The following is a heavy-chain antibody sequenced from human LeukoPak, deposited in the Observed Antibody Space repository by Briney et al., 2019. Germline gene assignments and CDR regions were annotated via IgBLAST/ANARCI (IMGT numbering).Heavy chain of an antibody. CDR3: ARGRLAAAGVFDP. CDR1: GGTFSSYA. J-gene: IGHJ5*02. Sequence: ASVKVSCKASGGTFSSYAISWVRQAPGQGLEWMGGIIPIFGTANYAQKFQGRVTITADESTSTAYMELSSLRSEDTAVYYCARGRLAAAGVFDPWGQGTLVTVSS. CDR2: IIPIFGTA. D-gene: IGHD6-13*01. V-gene: IGHV1-69*01.